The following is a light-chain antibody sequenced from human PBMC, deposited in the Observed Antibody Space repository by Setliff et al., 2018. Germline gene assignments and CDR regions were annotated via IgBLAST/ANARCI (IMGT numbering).Light chain of an antibody. CDR3: SSYTSSGTDV. V-gene: IGLV2-14*01. CDR1: SSDIGGYNY. Sequence: LTQPASVSGSPGQSITISCTGTSSDIGGYNYVSWYQQHPGKAPKFMIYEVSNRPSGVSNRFSGSKSGNTASLTISGLQAEDEADYYCSSYTSSGTDVFGSGTRSPS. CDR2: EVS. J-gene: IGLJ1*01.